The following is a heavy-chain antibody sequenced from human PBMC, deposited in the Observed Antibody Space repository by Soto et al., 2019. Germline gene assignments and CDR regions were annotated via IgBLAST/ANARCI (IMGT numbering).Heavy chain of an antibody. V-gene: IGHV3-13*01. Sequence: EVRLVESGGGLVQPGGSLRLSCAASGFTFSTYGMHWVRLRTGKGLEWVSAIGKAGDTYYSDSVRDRFTLSRQNAKNSLFLEMNSLRVGDTAVYYFARGHARDWGAFDYWGPGLLVPVTS. CDR1: GFTFSTYG. J-gene: IGHJ4*02. CDR2: IGKAGDT. D-gene: IGHD3-16*01. CDR3: ARGHARDWGAFDY.